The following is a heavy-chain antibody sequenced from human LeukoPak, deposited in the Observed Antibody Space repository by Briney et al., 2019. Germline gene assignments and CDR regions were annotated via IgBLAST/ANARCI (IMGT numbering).Heavy chain of an antibody. V-gene: IGHV4-59*01. D-gene: IGHD2-15*01. Sequence: KSSETLSLTCTVSGGSISSYYWSWIRQPPGKGLEWIGYIYYSGSTNYNPSLKSRVTISVDTSKNQFSLKLSSVTAGDTAVYYCARGPYCSGGSCLPDFDYWGQGTLVTVSS. CDR2: IYYSGST. CDR3: ARGPYCSGGSCLPDFDY. CDR1: GGSISSYY. J-gene: IGHJ4*02.